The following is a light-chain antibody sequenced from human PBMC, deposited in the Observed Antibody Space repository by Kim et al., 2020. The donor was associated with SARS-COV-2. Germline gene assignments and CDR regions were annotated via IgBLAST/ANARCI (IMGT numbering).Light chain of an antibody. V-gene: IGKV3-20*01. CDR2: GAS. Sequence: LSLSPGERATLSCRASQTISTFYLAWYQQKPGQPPRVLIYGASTRATGIPDRFSGSGTDFTLTISRLEPEDFAVYYCQYYESSWPFGQGTKVDIK. J-gene: IGKJ1*01. CDR1: QTISTFY. CDR3: QYYESSWP.